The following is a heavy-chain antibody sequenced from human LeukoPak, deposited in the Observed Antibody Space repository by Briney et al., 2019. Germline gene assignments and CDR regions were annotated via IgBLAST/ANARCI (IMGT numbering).Heavy chain of an antibody. J-gene: IGHJ4*02. V-gene: IGHV3-30*18. CDR2: ISYDGSNK. Sequence: GGSLRLSCAASGFTFSSYGMHWVRQAPGKGLEWVAVISYDGSNKYYADSVKGRFTISRDNSKNTLYLQMDSLRAEDTAVYYCAKDKHSSGWPFDYWGQGTLVTVSS. CDR3: AKDKHSSGWPFDY. CDR1: GFTFSSYG. D-gene: IGHD6-19*01.